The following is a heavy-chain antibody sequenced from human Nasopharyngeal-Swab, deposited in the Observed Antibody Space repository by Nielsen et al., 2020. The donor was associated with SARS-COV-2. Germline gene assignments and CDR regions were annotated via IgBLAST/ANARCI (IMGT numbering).Heavy chain of an antibody. D-gene: IGHD2/OR15-2a*01. CDR1: GFTFSRYS. V-gene: IGHV3-64*01. Sequence: GESLKISCAASGFTFSRYSMHWVRQAPGKGLEYVSAIGSIGTDTYYANSVKGRFIISRDNSLDMLYLQMGSLRTEDTAVYYCAREPTVLRSSHRDAFDIWGQGTMVTVSS. CDR2: IGSIGTDT. J-gene: IGHJ3*02. CDR3: AREPTVLRSSHRDAFDI.